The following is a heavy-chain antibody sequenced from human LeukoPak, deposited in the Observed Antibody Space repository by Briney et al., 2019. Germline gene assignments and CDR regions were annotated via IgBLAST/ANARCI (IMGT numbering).Heavy chain of an antibody. J-gene: IGHJ4*02. CDR3: ARKGDSAYSYYDSSGPFDY. CDR1: GFTFSSYA. D-gene: IGHD3-22*01. CDR2: ISYDGSNK. Sequence: PGGSLRLSCAASGFTFSSYAMHWVRQAPGKGLEWVAVISYDGSNKYYADSVKGRFTISRDNSRNTLYLQMISLRAEDTAVYYCARKGDSAYSYYDSSGPFDYWGQGTLVTVSS. V-gene: IGHV3-30*04.